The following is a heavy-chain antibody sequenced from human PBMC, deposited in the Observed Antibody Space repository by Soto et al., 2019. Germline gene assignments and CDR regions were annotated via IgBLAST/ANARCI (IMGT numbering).Heavy chain of an antibody. CDR2: ISHDGHA. Sequence: SETLSLTCSVLDASISDSRYYWGWIRQSPEKGLEWIGSISHDGHAYYNPPLNSRVTLFADTSRNQFSMNMKSVTVADMALCFCAIEVDGDYLGGSWFDPWERGAPVAVCS. CDR3: AIEVDGDYLGGSWFDP. J-gene: IGHJ5*02. CDR1: DASISDSRYY. V-gene: IGHV4-39*02. D-gene: IGHD4-17*01.